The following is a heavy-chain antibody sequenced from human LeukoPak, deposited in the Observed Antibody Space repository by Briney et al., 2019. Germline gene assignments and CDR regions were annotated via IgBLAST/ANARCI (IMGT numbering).Heavy chain of an antibody. D-gene: IGHD6-13*01. V-gene: IGHV1-69*01. CDR2: IIPIFGTA. J-gene: IGHJ3*02. Sequence: SVKVSCKASGGTFSSYAIRWVRQAPGQGLEWMGGIIPIFGTANYAQKFQGRVTITADESTSTAYMKLSSLRSEDTAVYYCARALGDSSSWYAFDIWAQGTMVIVSS. CDR3: ARALGDSSSWYAFDI. CDR1: GGTFSSYA.